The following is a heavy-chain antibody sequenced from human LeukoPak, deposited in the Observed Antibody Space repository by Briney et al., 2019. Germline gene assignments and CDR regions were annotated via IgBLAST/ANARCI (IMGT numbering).Heavy chain of an antibody. V-gene: IGHV3-21*01. J-gene: IGHJ6*03. CDR2: ISSSSSYI. CDR1: GFTSSSYS. Sequence: PGGSLRLSCAASGFTSSSYSMNWVRQAPGKGLEWVSPISSSSSYIYYADSVKGRFTISRDNAKNSLYLQMNSLRAEDTAVYYCATPIAAAGPVWYYMDVWGKGPTVTVSS. CDR3: ATPIAAAGPVWYYMDV. D-gene: IGHD6-13*01.